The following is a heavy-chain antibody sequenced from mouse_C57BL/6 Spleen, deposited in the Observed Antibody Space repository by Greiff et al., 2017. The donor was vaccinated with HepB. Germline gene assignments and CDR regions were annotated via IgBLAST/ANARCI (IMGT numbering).Heavy chain of an antibody. J-gene: IGHJ3*01. CDR1: GYAFSSSW. Sequence: VQLQESGPELVKPGASVKISCKASGYAFSSSWMNWVKQRPGKGLEWIGRIYPGDGDTNYNGKFKGKATLTADKSSSTAYMQLSSLTSEDSAVYFCARGYYGSSPLFAYWGQGTLVTVSA. D-gene: IGHD1-1*01. CDR2: IYPGDGDT. CDR3: ARGYYGSSPLFAY. V-gene: IGHV1-82*01.